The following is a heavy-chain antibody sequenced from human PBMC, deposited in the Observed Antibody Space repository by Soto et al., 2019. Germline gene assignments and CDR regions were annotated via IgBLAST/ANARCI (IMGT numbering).Heavy chain of an antibody. CDR1: GCSISSTSYY. CDR2: IYYSGST. J-gene: IGHJ4*02. CDR3: ARLYDYSAMFDY. V-gene: IGHV4-39*01. Sequence: SETLSLTCTVSGCSISSTSYYWGWIRQPPGKGLEWIGSIYYSGSTNYNPSLKSRVTISVDTSKNQFSLKLSSVTAADTAVYHCARLYDYSAMFDYWGQRTLVTVSS. D-gene: IGHD3-16*01.